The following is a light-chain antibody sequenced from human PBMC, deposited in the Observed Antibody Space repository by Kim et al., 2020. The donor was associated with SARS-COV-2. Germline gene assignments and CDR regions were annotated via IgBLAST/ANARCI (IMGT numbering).Light chain of an antibody. V-gene: IGLV3-19*01. CDR2: GKN. CDR3: NSRDTNDNVV. Sequence: VALGQTVRITCQGDSLRSYYATWYQQKPGQAPILVIYGKNNRPSGIPDRFSGSSSGNTASLTIAGTQAGDEADYYCNSRDTNDNVVFGGGTQLTVL. J-gene: IGLJ2*01. CDR1: SLRSYY.